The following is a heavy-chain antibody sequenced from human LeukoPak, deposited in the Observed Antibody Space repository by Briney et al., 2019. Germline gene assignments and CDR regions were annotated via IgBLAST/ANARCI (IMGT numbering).Heavy chain of an antibody. CDR2: ISTGGSYM. CDR3: ARDVDSTGLLDY. D-gene: IGHD3/OR15-3a*01. V-gene: IGHV3-21*01. CDR1: GFTFSTYS. J-gene: IGHJ4*02. Sequence: PGGSLRLSCAASGFTFSTYSMNWVRQAPGKGLEWVSSISTGGSYMYFADSVKGRFTISRDNAKNSLYLKMNSLRAEDTAVYYCARDVDSTGLLDYWGQGTLVTVSS.